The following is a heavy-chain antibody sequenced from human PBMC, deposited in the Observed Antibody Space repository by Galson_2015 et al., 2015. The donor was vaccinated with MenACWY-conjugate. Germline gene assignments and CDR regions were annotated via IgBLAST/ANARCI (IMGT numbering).Heavy chain of an antibody. D-gene: IGHD2-15*01. J-gene: IGHJ4*02. V-gene: IGHV3-74*01. Sequence: SLRLSCAVSGFTFSRYWMHWVRQVPGKGLMWVSRINRDGTSTTYADSVKGRFTISRDNAKKTLDLQMNSLRAEDTAMYYCVRGHGDVVAAVPGDYFAYWGRGTLVTVSS. CDR2: INRDGTST. CDR3: VRGHGDVVAAVPGDYFAY. CDR1: GFTFSRYW.